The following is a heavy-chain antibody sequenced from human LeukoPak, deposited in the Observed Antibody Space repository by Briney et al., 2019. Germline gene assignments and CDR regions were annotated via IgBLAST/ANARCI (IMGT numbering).Heavy chain of an antibody. CDR3: AKDGYGMIVGEGAFDI. CDR1: GFTFSNYA. V-gene: IGHV3-30*04. J-gene: IGHJ3*02. Sequence: PGGSLRLSCAASGFTFSNYAMHWVRQAPGKGLEWVAFISYEGTNKHYADSVKGRFTISRDSSKNTLYLQMNSLRAEDTAVYYCAKDGYGMIVGEGAFDIWGQGTMVTVSS. D-gene: IGHD3-22*01. CDR2: ISYEGTNK.